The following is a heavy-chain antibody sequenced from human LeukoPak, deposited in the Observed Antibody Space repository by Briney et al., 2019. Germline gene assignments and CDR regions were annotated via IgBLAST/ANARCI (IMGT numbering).Heavy chain of an antibody. CDR1: GGSFSGYY. CDR3: ARGFLIVRRWFDP. CDR2: INHSGST. Sequence: SETLSLTCAVYGGSFSGYYWSWIRQPPGKGLEGIGEINHSGSTNYNPSLTSRVTISVDTSKNQFSLKLSSVTAADTAVYYCARGFLIVRRWFDPWGQGTLVTVSS. D-gene: IGHD2-15*01. J-gene: IGHJ5*02. V-gene: IGHV4-34*01.